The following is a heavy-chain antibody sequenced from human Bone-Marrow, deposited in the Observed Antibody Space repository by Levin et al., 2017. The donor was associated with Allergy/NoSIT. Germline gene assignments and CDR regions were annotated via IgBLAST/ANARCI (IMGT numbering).Heavy chain of an antibody. V-gene: IGHV4-34*01. CDR1: GGSFSGYY. J-gene: IGHJ5*02. D-gene: IGHD6-19*01. CDR3: ARGAVAGRGFWFDP. Sequence: MSSETLSLTCAVYGGSFSGYYWSWIRQPPGKGLEWIGEINHSGSTNYNPSLKSRVTISVDTSKNQFSLKLSSVTAADTAVYYCARGAVAGRGFWFDPWGQGTLVTVSS. CDR2: INHSGST.